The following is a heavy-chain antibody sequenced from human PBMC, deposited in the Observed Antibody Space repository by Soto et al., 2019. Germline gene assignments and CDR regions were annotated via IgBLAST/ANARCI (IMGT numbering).Heavy chain of an antibody. D-gene: IGHD3-22*01. V-gene: IGHV3-15*07. Sequence: GGSLRLSCAASGFTFSNAWINWVRQAPGKGLEWVGRVKSKNDGGTTDFAAPVKGRFAISRDNSKNMVYLEMNSLQTEDTAIYYCTTDSYITSIIVRFDYWGHGTLVTVSS. CDR2: VKSKNDGGTT. CDR3: TTDSYITSIIVRFDY. J-gene: IGHJ4*01. CDR1: GFTFSNAW.